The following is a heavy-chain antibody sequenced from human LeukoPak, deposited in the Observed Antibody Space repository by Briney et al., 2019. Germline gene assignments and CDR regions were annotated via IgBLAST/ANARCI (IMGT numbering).Heavy chain of an antibody. CDR1: GGSFSGYY. J-gene: IGHJ4*02. CDR2: INHSGST. V-gene: IGHV4-34*01. Sequence: SETLSLTXAVYGGSFSGYYWSWIRQPPGKGLEWIGEINHSGSTNYNPSLKSRVTISVDTSKNQFSLKLSSVTAADTAVYYCARGHYSNYASFDYWGQRTLVTVSS. CDR3: ARGHYSNYASFDY. D-gene: IGHD4-11*01.